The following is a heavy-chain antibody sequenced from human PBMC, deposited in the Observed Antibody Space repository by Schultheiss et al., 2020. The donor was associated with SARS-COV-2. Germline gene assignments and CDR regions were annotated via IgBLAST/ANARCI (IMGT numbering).Heavy chain of an antibody. Sequence: SETLSLTCAVYGGSFSGYYWSWIRQPPGKGLEWIGEINHSGSTNYNPSLKSRVTISVDTSKNQFSLKLSSVTAADTAVYYCARGVGARIYTPFGYWGQGTLVTVSS. V-gene: IGHV4-34*01. D-gene: IGHD2-2*02. CDR3: ARGVGARIYTPFGY. CDR1: GGSFSGYY. J-gene: IGHJ4*02. CDR2: INHSGST.